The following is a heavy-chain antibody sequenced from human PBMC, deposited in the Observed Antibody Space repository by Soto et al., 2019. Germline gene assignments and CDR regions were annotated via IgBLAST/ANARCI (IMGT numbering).Heavy chain of an antibody. CDR2: IIPLFDAT. J-gene: IGHJ4*02. CDR3: ARDRSSSWYNGTFYFDS. CDR1: GGTFTTYD. V-gene: IGHV1-69*06. D-gene: IGHD6-19*01. Sequence: QVQLVQSGAEVRKPGSSVKVSCTASGGTFTTYDISWVRQAPGQGLEWMGGIIPLFDATKYAQKFQGRVTITADKSKGTAYMELSSLKSEDTAMYYCARDRSSSWYNGTFYFDSWGQGTLVTVSS.